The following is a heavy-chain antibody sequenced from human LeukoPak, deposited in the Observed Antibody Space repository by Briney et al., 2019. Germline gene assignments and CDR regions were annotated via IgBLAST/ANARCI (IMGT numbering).Heavy chain of an antibody. D-gene: IGHD3-16*01. J-gene: IGHJ3*02. V-gene: IGHV3-23*01. Sequence: GGSLRLSCAASGFPFTSYAMNWVRQAPGKGLEWVSAISGPGGRTYYADSVQGRFTFSTHPSKNPLYLQMTSLRAEDTAVYYCAKKVGGVYAFDIWGQGTMVTVSS. CDR3: AKKVGGVYAFDI. CDR1: GFPFTSYA. CDR2: ISGPGGRT.